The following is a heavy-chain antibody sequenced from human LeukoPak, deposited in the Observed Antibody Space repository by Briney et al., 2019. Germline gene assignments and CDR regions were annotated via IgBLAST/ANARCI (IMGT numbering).Heavy chain of an antibody. CDR1: GFTFSSYG. CDR3: AKEGTRMASSYFDY. Sequence: GGSLRLCCAASGFTFSSYGMQWVRQAPGNGLESVAVISHDGTVQHYADSVKGRFTISRDNSDNTLYLQMNSLRDEDTAMYYCAKEGTRMASSYFDYWGQGTLITVSS. CDR2: ISHDGTVQ. D-gene: IGHD2-8*01. V-gene: IGHV3-30*18. J-gene: IGHJ4*02.